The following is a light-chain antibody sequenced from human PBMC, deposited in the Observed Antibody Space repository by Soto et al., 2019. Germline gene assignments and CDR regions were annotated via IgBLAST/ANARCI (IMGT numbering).Light chain of an antibody. CDR3: TSYTSTSHYV. J-gene: IGLJ1*01. Sequence: QSVLTQPASVSGSPGQSITISCTGTNSDVGAFNFVFWYQQHPGQAPKLIIYEVSNRPSGVSNRFSGSKSGNTASLTISGLQAEDEADYYCTSYTSTSHYVFGTGTKLTVL. CDR1: NSDVGAFNF. V-gene: IGLV2-14*01. CDR2: EVS.